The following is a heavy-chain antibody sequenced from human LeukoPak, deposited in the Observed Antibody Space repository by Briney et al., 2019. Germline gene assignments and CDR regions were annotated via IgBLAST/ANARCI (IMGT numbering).Heavy chain of an antibody. V-gene: IGHV3-66*01. CDR1: GFTVSSNY. CDR2: IYSGGST. D-gene: IGHD1-26*01. J-gene: IGHJ2*01. Sequence: GGSLRLSCAASGFTVSSNYMSWVRQAPGKGLEWVSVIYSGGSTYYADSVKGRFTISRDNSKNTLYLQMNSLRAEDTAVYYCAKEPEWEPNTWYFDLWGRGTLVTVSS. CDR3: AKEPEWEPNTWYFDL.